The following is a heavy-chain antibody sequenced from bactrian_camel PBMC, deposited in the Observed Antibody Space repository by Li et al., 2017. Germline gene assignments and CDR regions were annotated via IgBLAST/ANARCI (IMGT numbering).Heavy chain of an antibody. V-gene: IGHV3S53*01. CDR3: AADCPPIVGWDREEY. Sequence: VQLVESGGGSVQAGGSLKLTCSASGYILPTCEMGWYRQAPGKGRELVAMDKGDGSITYGDSVKGRFTLSRDNTKDTVTLQMDNVMIEDTATYRCAADCPPIVGWDREEYWGQGTQVTVS. CDR2: DKGDGSI. J-gene: IGHJ4*01. D-gene: IGHD1*01. CDR1: GYILPTCE.